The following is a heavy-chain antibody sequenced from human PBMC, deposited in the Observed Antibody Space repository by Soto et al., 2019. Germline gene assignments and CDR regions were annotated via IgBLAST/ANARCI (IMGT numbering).Heavy chain of an antibody. CDR2: ISYDGSNK. V-gene: IGHV3-30-3*01. CDR3: AGERDGYNLPFDY. D-gene: IGHD5-12*01. Sequence: GGSLRLSCAASGFTFSSYAMHWVRQAPGKGLEWVAVISYDGSNKYYADSVKGRFTISRDNSKNTLYLQMNSLRAEDTAVYYCAGERDGYNLPFDYWGQGTLVTVSS. J-gene: IGHJ4*02. CDR1: GFTFSSYA.